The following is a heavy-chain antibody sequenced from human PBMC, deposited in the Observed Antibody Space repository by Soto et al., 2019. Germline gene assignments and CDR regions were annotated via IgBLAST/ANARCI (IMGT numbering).Heavy chain of an antibody. V-gene: IGHV1-69*13. Sequence: SVKVSCKASGDTFSQYIINWVRQAPGQGLEWMGGIIPILNTPRYAQSLQGRVTITADESTRTVYMELNSLRSEDTGIYYCARAVRYSNGPNYFDPWGRGTLVTVS. CDR3: ARAVRYSNGPNYFDP. J-gene: IGHJ5*02. CDR1: GDTFSQYI. D-gene: IGHD6-19*01. CDR2: IIPILNTP.